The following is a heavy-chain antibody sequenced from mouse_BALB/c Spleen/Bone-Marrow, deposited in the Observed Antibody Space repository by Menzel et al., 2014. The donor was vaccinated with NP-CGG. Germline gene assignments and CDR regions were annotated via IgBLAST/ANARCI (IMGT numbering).Heavy chain of an antibody. Sequence: EVKVVESGGGLVQPGASLKLSCAASRFTFSSYGMSWVRQTPEKRLELVATINSNGGSTYYPDSVKGRFTITRDNAKNTLYLQMSSLKSEDKAMYYCARDRYYGYAMDYWGQGTSVTVSS. D-gene: IGHD1-1*01. CDR2: INSNGGST. V-gene: IGHV5-6-3*01. CDR3: ARDRYYGYAMDY. CDR1: RFTFSSYG. J-gene: IGHJ4*01.